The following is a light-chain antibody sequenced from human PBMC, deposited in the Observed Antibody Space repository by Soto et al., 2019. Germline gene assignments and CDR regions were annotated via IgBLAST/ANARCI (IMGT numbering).Light chain of an antibody. CDR1: SGHSSYA. Sequence: QPVLTQSPSASASLGASVKLTCTLSSGHSSYAIAWHQQRPEKGPRYLMKLNNDGSHSKGDGIPDRFSGSSSGAERYLTISSLQSEDEADYYCQTWGTGPVVFGGGTKLTVL. CDR2: LNNDGSH. CDR3: QTWGTGPVV. J-gene: IGLJ2*01. V-gene: IGLV4-69*01.